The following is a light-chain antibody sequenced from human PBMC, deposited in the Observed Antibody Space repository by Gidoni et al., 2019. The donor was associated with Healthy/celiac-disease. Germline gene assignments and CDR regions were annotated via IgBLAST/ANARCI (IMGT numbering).Light chain of an antibody. CDR3: QQYNNWRT. CDR2: GAS. CDR1: QSVNSN. J-gene: IGKJ1*01. Sequence: EIVMTQSPATLSVSPGERATLSCRASQSVNSNLAWYQQKPGQAPRLLIYGASTRATGIPARLSGSGSGTEFTLTISSLQSEDFAVYYCQQYNNWRTFGQGTKVEIK. V-gene: IGKV3-15*01.